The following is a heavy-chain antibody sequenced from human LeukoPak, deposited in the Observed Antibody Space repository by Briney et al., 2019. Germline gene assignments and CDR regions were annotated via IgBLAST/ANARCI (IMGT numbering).Heavy chain of an antibody. CDR3: ARGGLLWFGGGAFDI. D-gene: IGHD3-10*01. J-gene: IGHJ3*02. CDR1: GFTFSSYS. CDR2: ISSSSSYI. Sequence: PGGSLRLSCAASGFTFSSYSMNWVRQAPGKGLEWVSSISSSSSYIYYADSVKGRFTISRDNAKNSLYLQMNSLRAEDTAVYYCARGGLLWFGGGAFDIWGQGTMVTVSS. V-gene: IGHV3-21*01.